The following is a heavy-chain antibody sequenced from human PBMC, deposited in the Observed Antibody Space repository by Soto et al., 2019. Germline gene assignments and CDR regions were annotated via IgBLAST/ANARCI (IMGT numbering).Heavy chain of an antibody. V-gene: IGHV3-30*18. Sequence: GGSLRLSCAASGFTFSSYGMHWVRQAPGKGLEWVAVISYDGSNKYYADSVKGRFTISRDNSKNTLYLQMNSLRAEDTAVYYCAKASVAAADPPNFDYWGQGTLVTVSS. CDR1: GFTFSSYG. CDR2: ISYDGSNK. CDR3: AKASVAAADPPNFDY. D-gene: IGHD6-13*01. J-gene: IGHJ4*02.